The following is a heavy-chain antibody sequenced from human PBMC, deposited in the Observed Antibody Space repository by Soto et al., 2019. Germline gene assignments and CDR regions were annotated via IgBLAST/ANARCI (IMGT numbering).Heavy chain of an antibody. Sequence: EVQLLESGGGLVQPGGSLRLSCAASGFTFSSYAMSWVRQAPGKGLEWVSAISGSDGSTYYADSVKGRFTISRDNSKNTLYLQMNSLRAEDTAVYYCAKGQVVPAAHYYYYGMDVCGQGTTVIVSS. D-gene: IGHD2-2*01. CDR1: GFTFSSYA. CDR3: AKGQVVPAAHYYYYGMDV. CDR2: ISGSDGST. V-gene: IGHV3-23*01. J-gene: IGHJ6*02.